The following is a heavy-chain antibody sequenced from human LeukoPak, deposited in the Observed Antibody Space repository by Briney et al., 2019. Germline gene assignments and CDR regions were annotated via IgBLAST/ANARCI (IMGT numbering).Heavy chain of an antibody. CDR1: GGSFSGYY. D-gene: IGHD3-22*01. CDR3: ARWIKENSSGFHLYYFDY. J-gene: IGHJ4*02. CDR2: TNHSGST. Sequence: PSETLSLTCAVYGGSFSGYYWSWIRQPPGKGLEWIGETNHSGSTNYNPSLKSRVTISVDTSKNQFSLKLSSVTAADTAVYYCARWIKENSSGFHLYYFDYWGQGTLVTVSS. V-gene: IGHV4-34*01.